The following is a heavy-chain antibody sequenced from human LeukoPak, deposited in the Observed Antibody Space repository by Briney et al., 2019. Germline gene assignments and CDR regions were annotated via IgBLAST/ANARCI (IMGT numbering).Heavy chain of an antibody. CDR2: INPNSGGT. V-gene: IGHV1-2*02. CDR1: GYTFADYY. D-gene: IGHD3-22*01. J-gene: IGHJ4*02. Sequence: GASVKVSCKASGYTFADYYIHWVRQAPGQGLEWIGWINPNSGGTNYAQKFQGRVAMTRDTSISIVYMELSRLTSDDTDVHYCARGRRDSSGYYSYWGQGTLVTVSS. CDR3: ARGRRDSSGYYSY.